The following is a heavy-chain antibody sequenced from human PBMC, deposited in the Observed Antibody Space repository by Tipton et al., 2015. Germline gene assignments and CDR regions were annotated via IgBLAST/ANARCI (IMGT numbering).Heavy chain of an antibody. CDR2: IYYSGRT. Sequence: TLSLTCAVSAYSISSDYYWGWIRQPPGKGLEWIGSIYYSGRTYYNPSLKGRATISVDTSKNQFSLRLSSVTAADTAVYYCAREQDSDGSEYDSGGLCGFDPWGQGTLVTVSS. CDR3: AREQDSDGSEYDSGGLCGFDP. CDR1: AYSISSDYY. D-gene: IGHD3-22*01. V-gene: IGHV4-38-2*01. J-gene: IGHJ5*02.